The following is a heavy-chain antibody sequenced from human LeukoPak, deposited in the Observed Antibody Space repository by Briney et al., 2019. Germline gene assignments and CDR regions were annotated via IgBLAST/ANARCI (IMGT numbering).Heavy chain of an antibody. CDR3: ASSYYDSSGPAY. CDR2: IFYSGST. J-gene: IGHJ4*02. Sequence: KPSETLSLTCPVSGGSISSYYWSWIRQPLGKGLEWIGYIFYSGSTNYNPPLKSQVTLSVDTSKNRFSLKLSSVTAADTAVYYCASSYYDSSGPAYWGQGTLVTVSS. CDR1: GGSISSYY. V-gene: IGHV4-59*01. D-gene: IGHD3-22*01.